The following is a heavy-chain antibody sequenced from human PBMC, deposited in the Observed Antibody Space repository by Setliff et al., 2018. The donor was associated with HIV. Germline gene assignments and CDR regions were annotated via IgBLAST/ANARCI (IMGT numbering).Heavy chain of an antibody. V-gene: IGHV1-18*01. J-gene: IGHJ3*02. CDR2: ISAYNGNT. CDR3: ATSNRAFDI. Sequence: ASVKVSCKASGYTFTDYGISWVRQAPGQGLEWMGWISAYNGNTKYAQKFQGRVAMTTHTSTNTAYMELRSLRSDDTAVYYCATSNRAFDIWGQGTMVTVSS. D-gene: IGHD1-1*01. CDR1: GYTFTDYG.